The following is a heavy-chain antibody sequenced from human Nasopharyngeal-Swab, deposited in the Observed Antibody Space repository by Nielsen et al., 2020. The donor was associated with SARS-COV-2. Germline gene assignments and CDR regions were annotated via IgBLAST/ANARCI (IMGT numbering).Heavy chain of an antibody. CDR2: MNPNSGNT. V-gene: IGHV1-8*02. D-gene: IGHD6-19*01. CDR1: GYTFTSYY. Sequence: ASVKVSCKASGYTFTSYYMHWVRQATGQGLEWMGWMNPNSGNTGYAQKFQGRVTMTRNTSISTAYMELSSLRSEDTAVYYCARGVNCQWLTRCYYFDYWGQGTLVTVSS. CDR3: ARGVNCQWLTRCYYFDY. J-gene: IGHJ4*02.